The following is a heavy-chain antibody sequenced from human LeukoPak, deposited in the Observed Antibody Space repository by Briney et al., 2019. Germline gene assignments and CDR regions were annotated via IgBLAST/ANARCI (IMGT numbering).Heavy chain of an antibody. D-gene: IGHD3-10*01. CDR2: IYYSGST. J-gene: IGHJ6*03. Sequence: SETLSLTCTVSGGSISSYYWSWIRQPPGKGLEWIGYIYYSGSTNYNPSLKSRVTISVDTSMNQFSLKLSSVTAADTAVYYCASSISGGSGSYYYYYYMDVWGKGTTVTVSS. CDR1: GGSISSYY. V-gene: IGHV4-59*01. CDR3: ASSISGGSGSYYYYYYMDV.